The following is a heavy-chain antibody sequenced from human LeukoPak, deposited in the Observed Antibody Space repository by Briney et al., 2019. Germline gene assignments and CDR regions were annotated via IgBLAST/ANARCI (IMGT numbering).Heavy chain of an antibody. Sequence: QVQLVESGGGVVQPGGSLRLSCAASGFTFSSYGMHWVRQAPGKGLEWVAFIRYDGSNKYYADSVKGRFTISRDNSKNTLYLQMNSLRAEDTAVYYCAHTGALDYWGQGTLVTVSS. CDR3: AHTGALDY. CDR2: IRYDGSNK. J-gene: IGHJ4*02. CDR1: GFTFSSYG. V-gene: IGHV3-30*02.